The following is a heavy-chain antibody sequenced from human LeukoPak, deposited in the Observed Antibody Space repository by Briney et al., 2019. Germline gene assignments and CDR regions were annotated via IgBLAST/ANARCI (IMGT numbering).Heavy chain of an antibody. D-gene: IGHD3-10*01. V-gene: IGHV4-39*07. CDR1: GGSISSSSYY. J-gene: IGHJ4*02. CDR3: ARDFHGVVYGSGSYYTDC. CDR2: IYYSGST. Sequence: KSSETLSLTCTVSGGSISSSSYYWGWIRQPPGKGLEWIGSIYYSGSTYYNPSLKSRVTISVDTSKNQFSLKLSSVTAADTAVYYCARDFHGVVYGSGSYYTDCWGQGILVTVSS.